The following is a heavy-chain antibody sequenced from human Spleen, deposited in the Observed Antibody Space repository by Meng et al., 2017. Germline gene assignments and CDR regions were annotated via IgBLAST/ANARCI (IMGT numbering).Heavy chain of an antibody. J-gene: IGHJ5*02. CDR1: GYTFSGYY. CDR3: ARGDGYNGRLVKFDP. V-gene: IGHV1-2*02. Sequence: ASVKVSCKASGYTFSGYYMHWVRQARGQGLEWMGWINPNSGGTNYAENFQGRVTMTRDTSITTAYMELSRLKSDDTAVYYCARGDGYNGRLVKFDPWGQGTLVTVSS. D-gene: IGHD5-24*01. CDR2: INPNSGGT.